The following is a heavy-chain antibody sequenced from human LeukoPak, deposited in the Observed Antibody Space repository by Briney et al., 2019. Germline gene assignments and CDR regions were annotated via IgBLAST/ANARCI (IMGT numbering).Heavy chain of an antibody. CDR3: ATYSSSNAREFQY. CDR1: GFTFTNAW. V-gene: IGHV3-7*01. D-gene: IGHD2-2*01. J-gene: IGHJ1*01. CDR2: IRQDGSEK. Sequence: PGGSLRLSCAASGFTFTNAWMSWVRQAPGKGLEWVANIRQDGSEKYYVDSVKGRFTISRDNAKNSLYLQMNSLRAEDTAVYYCATYSSSNAREFQYWGQGTLVTVSS.